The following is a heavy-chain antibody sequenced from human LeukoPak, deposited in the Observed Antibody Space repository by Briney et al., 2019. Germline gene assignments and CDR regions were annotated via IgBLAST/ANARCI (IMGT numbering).Heavy chain of an antibody. V-gene: IGHV4-30-4*01. Sequence: SETLSLTCTVSGGSISSGDYYWSWIRQPPGKGLEWIGHIYYSGSTYYNPSLKSRVTISVDTSRNQFSLKLSSVTAADTAVYYCARQGSTDYWGQGTLVTVSS. CDR3: ARQGSTDY. CDR1: GGSISSGDYY. D-gene: IGHD3-10*01. J-gene: IGHJ4*02. CDR2: IYYSGST.